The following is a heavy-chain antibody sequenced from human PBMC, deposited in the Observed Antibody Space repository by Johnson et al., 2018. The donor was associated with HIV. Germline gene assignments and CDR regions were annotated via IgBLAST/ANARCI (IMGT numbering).Heavy chain of an antibody. Sequence: QVQLVESGGGVVQPGRSLRLSCAASGFTFSSYAMHWVRQAPGKGLEWVAVISYDGSNKYYADSVKGRFTISRDNSKNTLYLQMNSLRAEDTAVYYCASDRSSGWYGRVDAFDIWGQGTMVTVSS. J-gene: IGHJ3*02. D-gene: IGHD6-19*01. V-gene: IGHV3-30-3*01. CDR2: ISYDGSNK. CDR3: ASDRSSGWYGRVDAFDI. CDR1: GFTFSSYA.